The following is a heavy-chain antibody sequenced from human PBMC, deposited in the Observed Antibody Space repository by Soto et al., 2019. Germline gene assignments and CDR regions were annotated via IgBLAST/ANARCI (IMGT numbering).Heavy chain of an antibody. J-gene: IGHJ4*02. V-gene: IGHV3-23*01. CDR1: GFTFSSYA. CDR3: AKDLGAIVVVPAAPIDY. CDR2: ISGSGGST. Sequence: GGSLRLSCAASGFTFSSYAMSWVRQAPGKGLEWVSAISGSGGSTYYADSVKGRFTISRDNSKNTLYLQMNSLRAEDTAVYYCAKDLGAIVVVPAAPIDYWGQGTLVTVSS. D-gene: IGHD2-2*01.